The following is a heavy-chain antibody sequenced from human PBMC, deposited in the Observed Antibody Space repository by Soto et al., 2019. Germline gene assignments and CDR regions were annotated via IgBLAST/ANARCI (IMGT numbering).Heavy chain of an antibody. D-gene: IGHD1-1*01. CDR2: IYGGGGAT. J-gene: IGHJ2*01. CDR3: AKFEGHPLEYWYLDF. V-gene: IGHV3-23*01. Sequence: EVQLLESGGGLVQPGGSLRLSCAASGFTFSAYAMGWVRQAPGKGLEWVSTIYGGGGATHYADSVKGRFTISRDDSKNTLYAQVNSLRAEDTAVYYCAKFEGHPLEYWYLDFWGRGTLVTVSS. CDR1: GFTFSAYA.